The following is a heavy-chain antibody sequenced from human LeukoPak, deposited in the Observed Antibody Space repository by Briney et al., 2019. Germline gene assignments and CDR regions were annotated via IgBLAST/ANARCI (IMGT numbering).Heavy chain of an antibody. V-gene: IGHV3-9*01. D-gene: IGHD2-15*01. Sequence: GGSLRLSCAASGFPFDDYAMHWVRQAPGKGLEWVSGISWNSGSIGYADSVKGRFTISRDNAKNSLFLHMNSLRVEDTALYYCARDRVVVATTTPPYWYFDLWGRGTRVTVSS. CDR2: ISWNSGSI. J-gene: IGHJ2*01. CDR3: ARDRVVVATTTPPYWYFDL. CDR1: GFPFDDYA.